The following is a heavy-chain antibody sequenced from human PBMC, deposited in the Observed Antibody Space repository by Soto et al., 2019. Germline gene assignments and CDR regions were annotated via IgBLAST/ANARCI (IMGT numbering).Heavy chain of an antibody. J-gene: IGHJ4*02. CDR3: VKGGWLDE. D-gene: IGHD5-12*01. V-gene: IGHV3-23*01. CDR2: ISGRDQST. Sequence: EVQLLESGGGLVQPGGSLRLSCAASGFPFSTYDMSWVRQAPGKGLEWVSVISGRDQSTYYPDSLNGRFTISRDNFKNTLYLQMDSLRVEDRAVYHCVKGGWLDEWGQGTLVTVSS. CDR1: GFPFSTYD.